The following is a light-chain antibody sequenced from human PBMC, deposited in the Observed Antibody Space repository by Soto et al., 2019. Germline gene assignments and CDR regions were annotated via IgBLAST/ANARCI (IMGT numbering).Light chain of an antibody. Sequence: DIKMTQSPSTLAASLGDPVTITCQSSSKWLAWYQKKQGKAPKLLIYDVSNLERGVPPRFSGSTSGAESTLTITGLQPDDLGTYYCQHTTDFTFGQGTKVEIK. CDR1: SSSKW. V-gene: IGKV1-5*01. J-gene: IGKJ2*01. CDR2: DVS. CDR3: QHTTDFT.